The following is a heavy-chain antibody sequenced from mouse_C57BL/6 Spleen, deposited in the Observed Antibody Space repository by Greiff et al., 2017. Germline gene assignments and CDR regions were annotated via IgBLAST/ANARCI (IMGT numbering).Heavy chain of an antibody. Sequence: QVQLQQSGAELARPGASVKMSCKASGYTFTSYTMHWVKQRPGQGLEWIGYINPSSGYTKYNQKFKDKATLTADKSSSTAYMQMSSLTSVDSAVYYCARDYFGSPYFDYWGQGTTLTVSS. CDR1: GYTFTSYT. D-gene: IGHD1-1*01. V-gene: IGHV1-4*01. CDR2: INPSSGYT. J-gene: IGHJ2*01. CDR3: ARDYFGSPYFDY.